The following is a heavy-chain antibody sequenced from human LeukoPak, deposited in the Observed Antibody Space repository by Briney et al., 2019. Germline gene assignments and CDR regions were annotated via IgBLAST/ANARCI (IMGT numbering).Heavy chain of an antibody. CDR2: ISGSGGNT. Sequence: GGSLRLSCAASGFTFSNYAMNWVRQAPGKGLEWVSSISGSGGNTYDADSVKGRFTISRDNSKNTLYLQMNSLRAEDTALYYCAKAGSIRFDYWGQGTLVTVSS. CDR3: AKAGSIRFDY. J-gene: IGHJ4*02. D-gene: IGHD1-26*01. V-gene: IGHV3-23*01. CDR1: GFTFSNYA.